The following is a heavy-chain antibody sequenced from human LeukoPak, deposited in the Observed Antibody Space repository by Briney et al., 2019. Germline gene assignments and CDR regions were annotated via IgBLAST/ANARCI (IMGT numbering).Heavy chain of an antibody. Sequence: ASVKVSCKASGYTFTGYYMHWVRQAPGQGLEWMGWINPNSGGTNYAQKFQGRVTMTRDTSISTAYMELSRLRSDDTAVYYCAREVATINYYYYYMDVWGRGTTVTVSS. CDR2: INPNSGGT. J-gene: IGHJ6*03. CDR3: AREVATINYYYYYMDV. D-gene: IGHD5-12*01. V-gene: IGHV1-2*02. CDR1: GYTFTGYY.